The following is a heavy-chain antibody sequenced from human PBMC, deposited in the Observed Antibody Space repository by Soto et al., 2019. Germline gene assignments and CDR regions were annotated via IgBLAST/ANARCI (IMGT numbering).Heavy chain of an antibody. V-gene: IGHV3-11*01. J-gene: IGHJ6*02. CDR2: SSNRDRST. Sequence: PGGSLRLSCAASGFTFSGYAMIWVRQSPGKGLEWLSCSSNRDRSTYYADSVKDRFVVSKDNAKNLVYLQMNSLRAEDTAVYFCARAWKIEKFGVISMSKGLDVWGQGTTVTVSS. D-gene: IGHD3-3*01. CDR3: ARAWKIEKFGVISMSKGLDV. CDR1: GFTFSGYA.